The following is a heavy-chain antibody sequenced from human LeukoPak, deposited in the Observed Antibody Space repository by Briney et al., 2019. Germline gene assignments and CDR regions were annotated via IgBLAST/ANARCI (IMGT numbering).Heavy chain of an antibody. J-gene: IGHJ4*02. V-gene: IGHV4-34*01. CDR2: INNSGST. D-gene: IGHD3-16*01. CDR1: GGSLSGNY. CDR3: ARGYNRGSYYNY. Sequence: PSETLSLTCVVYGGSLSGNYWSWIRQTPGKGLEWVGEINNSGSTNYNPSLKSRVTISLDTSKNQFSLKLSSVTAADTAVYYCARGYNRGSYYNYWGQGTLVTVSS.